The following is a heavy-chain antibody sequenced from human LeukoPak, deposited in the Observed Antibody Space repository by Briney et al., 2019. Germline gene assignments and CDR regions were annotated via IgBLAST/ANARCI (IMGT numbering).Heavy chain of an antibody. CDR2: IYYSGST. CDR3: ARSGSSWYDYYFDY. D-gene: IGHD6-13*01. V-gene: IGHV4-59*08. Sequence: SETLSLTCTGSGGSISSYYWSWIRQPPGKGLEWIGYIYYSGSTNYNPSLKSRVTISVDTSKNQFSLKLSSVTAADTAVYYCARSGSSWYDYYFDYWGQGTLVTVSS. CDR1: GGSISSYY. J-gene: IGHJ4*02.